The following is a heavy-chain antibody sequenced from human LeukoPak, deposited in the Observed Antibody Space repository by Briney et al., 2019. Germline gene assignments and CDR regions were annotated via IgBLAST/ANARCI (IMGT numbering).Heavy chain of an antibody. V-gene: IGHV5-51*01. CDR2: IYPGDSDT. CDR1: GYSFTSYW. D-gene: IGHD5-18*01. J-gene: IGHJ6*03. CDR3: VRGADPAMPTTHYYYMDV. Sequence: GESLKISCKGSGYSFTSYWIGWVRQMPGKGLEWMGIIYPGDSDTRYSPSFQGQVTISADKSVNTAYLQWSSLKASDTAMYYCVRGADPAMPTTHYYYMDVWGKGTTVIISS.